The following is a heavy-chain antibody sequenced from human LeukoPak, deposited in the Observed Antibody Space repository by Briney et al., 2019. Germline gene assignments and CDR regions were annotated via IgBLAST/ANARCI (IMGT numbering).Heavy chain of an antibody. CDR2: IYSGGST. D-gene: IGHD2-2*01. V-gene: IGHV3-53*01. J-gene: IGHJ5*02. Sequence: GGSLRLSCAASGFTVSSNYMSWVRQAPGKGLEWVSVIYSGGSTYYADSVKGRFTISRDNSKNTLYLQMNSLRAEDTAVYYCARDGCSSTSCYYNWFDPWGQGTLVTVSS. CDR3: ARDGCSSTSCYYNWFDP. CDR1: GFTVSSNY.